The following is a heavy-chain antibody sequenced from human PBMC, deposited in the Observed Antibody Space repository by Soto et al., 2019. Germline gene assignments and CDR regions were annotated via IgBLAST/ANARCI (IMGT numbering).Heavy chain of an antibody. Sequence: EVPLVESGGGLVQPGGSLRLSCVDSGFTFSSYWMSWVRQAPVKGLEWVGNIKQDGSEENYVDSLKGRFTISRDNAKNSMYLQMYSLRVEDTAVYYCARIAATGRGWDVWGHGTSVVVSS. J-gene: IGHJ6*02. D-gene: IGHD6-13*01. CDR2: IKQDGSEE. CDR3: ARIAATGRGWDV. CDR1: GFTFSSYW. V-gene: IGHV3-7*01.